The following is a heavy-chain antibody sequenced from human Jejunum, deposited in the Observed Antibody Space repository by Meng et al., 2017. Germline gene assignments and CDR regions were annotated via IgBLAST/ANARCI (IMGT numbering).Heavy chain of an antibody. J-gene: IGHJ4*02. CDR3: SRSYGSEKILDY. CDR2: INTAGTTT. D-gene: IGHD3-10*01. CDR1: GFTFSTYW. Sequence: SCAGSGFTFSTYWMHLVRQGPGKGLVWFSHINTAGTTTTYADSVKGRFTISRDNAKNTLYLQMDSLRAEDTAVYYCSRSYGSEKILDYWGQGTLVTVSS. V-gene: IGHV3-74*01.